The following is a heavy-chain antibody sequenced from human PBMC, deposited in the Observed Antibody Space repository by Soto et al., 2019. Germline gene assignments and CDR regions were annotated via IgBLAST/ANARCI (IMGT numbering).Heavy chain of an antibody. CDR2: SIPIFGTA. Sequence: QVQLVQSGAEVKKPGSSVKVSCKASGGTLSSYAISWVRQAPGQGLEWMGGSIPIFGTANYAQKFQGRVTITADESTSTAYMELSSLRSEDTAVYYCARGMMGYCSGGSCYSSYYYYYGMDVWGQGTTVTVSS. D-gene: IGHD2-15*01. J-gene: IGHJ6*02. CDR3: ARGMMGYCSGGSCYSSYYYYYGMDV. V-gene: IGHV1-69*01. CDR1: GGTLSSYA.